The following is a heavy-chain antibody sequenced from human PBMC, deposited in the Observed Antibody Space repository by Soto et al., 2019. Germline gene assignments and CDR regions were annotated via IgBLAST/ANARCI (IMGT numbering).Heavy chain of an antibody. J-gene: IGHJ4*02. CDR2: INAGNGNT. Sequence: ASVKVSCKASGYTFTSYAMHWVRQAPGQRLEWMGWINAGNGNTKYSQKFQGRVTITRDTSASTAYMELSSLRSEDTAVYYCARDRNIGTMVRGRGGGCHYWGQGTLVTVSS. V-gene: IGHV1-3*01. CDR1: GYTFTSYA. CDR3: ARDRNIGTMVRGRGGGCHY. D-gene: IGHD3-10*01.